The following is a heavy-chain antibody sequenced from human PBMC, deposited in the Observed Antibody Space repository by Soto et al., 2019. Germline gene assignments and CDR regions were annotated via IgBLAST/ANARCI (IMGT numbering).Heavy chain of an antibody. J-gene: IGHJ4*02. CDR1: GDSVTISDYY. D-gene: IGHD3-22*01. V-gene: IGHV4-39*01. CDR3: AAHDSGGYYAEY. Sequence: QLQLQESGPGLVKPSETLSLTCTVSGDSVTISDYYWGWIHQPPGKGLEWIGSIHYSGSTYYNPSLKSRVTIPGDTSKKQFSLKLTSVTAADAAVYYCAAHDSGGYYAEYWGQGTLVTVSA. CDR2: IHYSGST.